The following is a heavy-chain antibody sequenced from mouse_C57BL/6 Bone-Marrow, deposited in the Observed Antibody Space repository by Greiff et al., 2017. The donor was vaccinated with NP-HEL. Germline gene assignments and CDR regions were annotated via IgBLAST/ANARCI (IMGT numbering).Heavy chain of an antibody. J-gene: IGHJ4*01. D-gene: IGHD2-1*01. CDR1: GYTFTSYW. CDR2: INPSSGYT. V-gene: IGHV1-7*01. Sequence: VQRVESGAELAKPGASVKLSCKASGYTFTSYWMHWVKQRPGQGLEWIGYINPSSGYTKFNQKFKDKATLTADKSSSTAYMQLSSLTYEDSAVYYCEYYGNSPYYYAMDYWGQGTSVTVSS. CDR3: EYYGNSPYYYAMDY.